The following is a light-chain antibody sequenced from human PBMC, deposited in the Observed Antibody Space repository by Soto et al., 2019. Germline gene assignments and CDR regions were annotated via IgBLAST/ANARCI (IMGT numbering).Light chain of an antibody. CDR3: ISYTSSSTSYV. V-gene: IGLV2-14*01. CDR2: EVS. CDR1: SSDVGGYNY. J-gene: IGLJ1*01. Sequence: QSVLTQPASVSGSPGQSITISCTGTSSDVGGYNYVAWYQQHPGKVPRLMIYEVSNRPSGVSNRFSGSKSGSTASLTISGLQAEDEADSYCISYTSSSTSYVFGTGTRSPS.